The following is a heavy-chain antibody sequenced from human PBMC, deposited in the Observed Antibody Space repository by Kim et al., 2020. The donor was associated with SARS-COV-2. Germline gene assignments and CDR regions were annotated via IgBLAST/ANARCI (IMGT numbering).Heavy chain of an antibody. J-gene: IGHJ4*02. CDR2: INAGNGNT. CDR3: ARARRIVVVVAPDY. Sequence: ASVKVSCKASGYTFTSYAMHWVRQAPGQRLEWMGWINAGNGNTKYSQKFQGRVTITRDTSASTAYMELSSLRSEDTAVYYCARARRIVVVVAPDYWGQGTLVTVSS. CDR1: GYTFTSYA. D-gene: IGHD2-15*01. V-gene: IGHV1-3*01.